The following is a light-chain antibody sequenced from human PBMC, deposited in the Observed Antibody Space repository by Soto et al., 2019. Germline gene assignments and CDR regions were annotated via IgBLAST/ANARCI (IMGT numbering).Light chain of an antibody. J-gene: IGKJ1*01. CDR1: QNIGTY. V-gene: IGKV3-20*01. CDR2: GAS. Sequence: IVLTQSPGTLFLSPGERATLSCRASQNIGTYLSWYQQKNGQAPSLLIFGASTRANGVPDRFSGSGSRTDFTLTISRLDPEDFAVYYCQRYGNSPWWTFGQGTKVEIK. CDR3: QRYGNSPWWT.